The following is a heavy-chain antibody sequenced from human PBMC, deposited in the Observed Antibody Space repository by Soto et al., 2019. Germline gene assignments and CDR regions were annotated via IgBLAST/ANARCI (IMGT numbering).Heavy chain of an antibody. J-gene: IGHJ4*02. V-gene: IGHV3-9*01. Sequence: GGSMRLSCAACGFTFDDYAMHRVRQTQGKGLEWVSGISWNSGSIGYADSVKDRFTISRDNAKNSLYLQMNSLRAEDTALYYCAKVYSYGPDYFDYWGQGTLVTVSS. D-gene: IGHD5-18*01. CDR1: GFTFDDYA. CDR2: ISWNSGSI. CDR3: AKVYSYGPDYFDY.